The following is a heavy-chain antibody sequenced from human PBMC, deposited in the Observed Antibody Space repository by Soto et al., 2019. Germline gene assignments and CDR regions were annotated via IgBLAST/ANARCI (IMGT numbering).Heavy chain of an antibody. CDR2: INAGNGNT. D-gene: IGHD2-2*01. Sequence: ASVKVSCKASGYTFTSYAMHWVRQAPGQRLEWMGWINAGNGNTKYSQKFQGRVTITRDTSASTAYMELSSRRSEDTAVYYCAREPPAAPSPYNWFDPWGQGTLVTVSS. V-gene: IGHV1-3*01. CDR1: GYTFTSYA. J-gene: IGHJ5*02. CDR3: AREPPAAPSPYNWFDP.